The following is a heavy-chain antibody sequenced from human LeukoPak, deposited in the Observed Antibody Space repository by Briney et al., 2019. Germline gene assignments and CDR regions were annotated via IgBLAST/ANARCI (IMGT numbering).Heavy chain of an antibody. J-gene: IGHJ4*02. Sequence: PVKVSCKASGGTFSSYAISWVRQAPGQGLEWMEGIIPIFGTANYAQKFQGRVTITADESTSTAYMELSSLRSEDTAVYYCATPPNYYDSSGYYFDYWGQGTLVTVSS. CDR3: ATPPNYYDSSGYYFDY. D-gene: IGHD3-22*01. V-gene: IGHV1-69*13. CDR2: IIPIFGTA. CDR1: GGTFSSYA.